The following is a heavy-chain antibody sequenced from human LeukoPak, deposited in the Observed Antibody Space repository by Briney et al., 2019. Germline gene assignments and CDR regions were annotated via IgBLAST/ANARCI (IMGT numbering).Heavy chain of an antibody. CDR1: GFSFSSYG. CDR2: IWYDGTNK. D-gene: IGHD5-18*01. CDR3: ARDQRGFSYSKYYFDY. Sequence: GGSLRLSCAASGFSFSSYGMHWVRQAPGKGLEWVAVIWYDGTNKYYADSVKGRFTISRDNSKNTLYLQMNGLRAEDTAVYYCARDQRGFSYSKYYFDYWGQGTLVTASS. J-gene: IGHJ4*02. V-gene: IGHV3-33*01.